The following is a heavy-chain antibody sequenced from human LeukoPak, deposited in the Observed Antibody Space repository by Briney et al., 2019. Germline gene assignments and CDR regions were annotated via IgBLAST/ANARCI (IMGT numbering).Heavy chain of an antibody. D-gene: IGHD4-11*01. J-gene: IGHJ4*02. CDR1: GFTFSDYY. Sequence: PGGSLRLSCAASGFTFSDYYMSWIRQAPGKGLEWVSYISSSGSTIYYADPVKGRFTISRDNAKNSMYLQMNSLRAEDTAVYYCARFTDGTVRLDYWGQGTLVTVSS. V-gene: IGHV3-11*01. CDR2: ISSSGSTI. CDR3: ARFTDGTVRLDY.